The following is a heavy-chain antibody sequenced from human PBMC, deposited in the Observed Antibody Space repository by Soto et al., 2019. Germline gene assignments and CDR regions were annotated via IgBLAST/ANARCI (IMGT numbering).Heavy chain of an antibody. CDR1: GFTFSSHS. V-gene: IGHV3-48*01. CDR2: ISSSTRTI. J-gene: IGHJ4*02. D-gene: IGHD3-16*01. Sequence: EVQLVESGGGLVQPGGSLRLSCAASGFTFSSHSMNWVRRAPGKGLEWVSYISSSTRTIYYADSVKGRFTVSRDNAKNLLYLQMNSLRAEDTAVYYCARDDEMGYFDYWGQGTLVTVSS. CDR3: ARDDEMGYFDY.